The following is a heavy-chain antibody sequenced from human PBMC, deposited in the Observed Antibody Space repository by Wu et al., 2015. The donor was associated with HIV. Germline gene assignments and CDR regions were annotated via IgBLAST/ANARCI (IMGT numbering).Heavy chain of an antibody. CDR2: ISAYSGNT. J-gene: IGHJ4*02. V-gene: IGHV1-18*01. CDR1: GYTFTNYD. CDR3: ATDGDYMSGSVY. Sequence: QVQLVQSGAEVKKPGASVKVSCKASGYTFTNYDISWVRQAPGQGLEWMGWISAYSGNTKYAQKLQGRVTMTTDTSTSSAYMELRSLKSEDAAVYYCATDGDYMSGSVYWGQGTVVTVSS. D-gene: IGHD5-12*01.